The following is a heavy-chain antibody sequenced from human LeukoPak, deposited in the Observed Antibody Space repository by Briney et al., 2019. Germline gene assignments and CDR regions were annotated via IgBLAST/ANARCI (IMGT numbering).Heavy chain of an antibody. Sequence: PGGSLRLSCAASGSTFNRYWMHWVRQAPGKGLVWVAHINGDGSSASYADSVRGRFTLSRDNAKNTLYQQMNSLRAEDTAVYFCACQITSEYYSMDVWGTGTTVTVSS. J-gene: IGHJ6*03. D-gene: IGHD1-14*01. CDR3: ACQITSEYYSMDV. CDR1: GSTFNRYW. V-gene: IGHV3-74*01. CDR2: INGDGSSA.